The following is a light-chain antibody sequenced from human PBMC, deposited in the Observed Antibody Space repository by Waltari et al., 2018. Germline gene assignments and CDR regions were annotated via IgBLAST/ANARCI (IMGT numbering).Light chain of an antibody. Sequence: EIHMTQSPSSVSASVGDRFSMSCRASQDISTSLAWYQQKSGKAPSLLIYHSSTLQSGVPSRFSGAGTGTDFTLTINNLHPEDFATYFCQQGDTSPPTFGPGTKVELK. CDR2: HSS. J-gene: IGKJ1*01. CDR3: QQGDTSPPT. CDR1: QDISTS. V-gene: IGKV1-12*01.